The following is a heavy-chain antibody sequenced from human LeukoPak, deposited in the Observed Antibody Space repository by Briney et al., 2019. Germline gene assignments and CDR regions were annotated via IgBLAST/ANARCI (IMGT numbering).Heavy chain of an antibody. D-gene: IGHD3-10*01. CDR3: ARGITMAN. CDR2: IKQDGSER. CDR1: GSTFSNYW. J-gene: IGHJ4*02. V-gene: IGHV3-7*04. Sequence: GGSLRLSCAASGSTFSNYWMTWVRQAPGKGLEWVANIKQDGSERDYVDSVKGRFTISRDDAKNSLYLQMNSLRAEDTAVYYCARGITMANWGQGTLVAVSS.